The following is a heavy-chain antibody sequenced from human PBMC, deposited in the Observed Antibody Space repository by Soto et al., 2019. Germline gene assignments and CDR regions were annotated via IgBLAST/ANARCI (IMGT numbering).Heavy chain of an antibody. D-gene: IGHD1-26*01. CDR3: AREGGSYGSFNY. J-gene: IGHJ4*02. Sequence: ASVKVSCKASGYTFTSHYMHWVRQAPGQGLEWMGIINPSGGSTGYAQKFQGRVTMTRDTSTSTVYMELSSLRSEDTAVYYCAREGGSYGSFNYWGQGTLVTVSS. V-gene: IGHV1-46*01. CDR2: INPSGGST. CDR1: GYTFTSHY.